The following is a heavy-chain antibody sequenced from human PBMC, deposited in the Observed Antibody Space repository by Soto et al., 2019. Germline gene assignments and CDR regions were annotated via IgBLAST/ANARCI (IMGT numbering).Heavy chain of an antibody. CDR2: VYYSGNT. J-gene: IGHJ6*03. D-gene: IGHD6-6*01. CDR3: PRHSSSYYYMDV. Sequence: QLQLQESGPGLEKPSETLSLTCTVSGGSISSSNYYWGWIRQPPGKGLEWIGSVYYSGNTYYNPSLKSRVTMSVDTSKNQFSLKLSSVTAADTAVYYCPRHSSSYYYMDVWGKGTTVTVSS. V-gene: IGHV4-39*01. CDR1: GGSISSSNYY.